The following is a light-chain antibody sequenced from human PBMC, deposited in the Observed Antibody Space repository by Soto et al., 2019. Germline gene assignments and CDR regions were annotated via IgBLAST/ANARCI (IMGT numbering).Light chain of an antibody. Sequence: EIVLTKSPATLSLSPGESATLSCRASQSVSSSLAWYQQKPGQAPRLLIYDGSNRATGIPARFSGSGSGTDFALTISSLEPEDFAVYYCQQRSDWPSITFGQGTYLRL. V-gene: IGKV3-11*01. J-gene: IGKJ5*01. CDR1: QSVSSS. CDR2: DGS. CDR3: QQRSDWPSIT.